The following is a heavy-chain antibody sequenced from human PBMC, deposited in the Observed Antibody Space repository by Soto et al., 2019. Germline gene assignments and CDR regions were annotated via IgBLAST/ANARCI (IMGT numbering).Heavy chain of an antibody. CDR3: SRFTMVGDCFDPNYYHGMDV. D-gene: IGHD3-10*02. CDR2: ISGYNGNT. V-gene: IGHV1-18*01. Sequence: QVQLVQSGAEVKKPGASVTVSCKTSGYTVSNYGINWVRQAPGQGLGWMGWISGYNGNTNYAQTVQGRVTMTTDTSTGTRYMELRMLKSDDTAIYYCSRFTMVGDCFDPNYYHGMDVWGQGPTVIVSS. J-gene: IGHJ6*02. CDR1: GYTVSNYG.